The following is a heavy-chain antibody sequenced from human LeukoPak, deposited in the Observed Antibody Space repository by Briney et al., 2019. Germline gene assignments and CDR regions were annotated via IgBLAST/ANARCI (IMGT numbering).Heavy chain of an antibody. CDR3: ARDYQAGGSGQNAFDI. V-gene: IGHV4-30-4*01. D-gene: IGHD3-10*01. J-gene: IGHJ3*02. CDR2: IYYSGST. CDR1: GGSISSGDYY. Sequence: SETLSHTCTVSGGSISSGDYYWSWIRQPPGTGLEWIGYIYYSGSTYYNPSLKSRVTISVDTSKNQFSLKLSSVTAADTAVYYCARDYQAGGSGQNAFDIWGQGTMVTVSS.